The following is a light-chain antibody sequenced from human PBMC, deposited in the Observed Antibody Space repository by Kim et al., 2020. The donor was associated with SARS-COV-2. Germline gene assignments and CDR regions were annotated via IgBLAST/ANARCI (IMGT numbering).Light chain of an antibody. CDR2: GKN. CDR3: NSRDSNDNVV. J-gene: IGLJ2*01. Sequence: SSALTQDPAVSVALGQTVRITCQGDSLRSYYATWYQLKPGQAPILVIYGKNNRPSGIPDRFSGSSSGNTASLTITGTQAGDEADYYCNSRDSNDNVVFGG. CDR1: SLRSYY. V-gene: IGLV3-19*01.